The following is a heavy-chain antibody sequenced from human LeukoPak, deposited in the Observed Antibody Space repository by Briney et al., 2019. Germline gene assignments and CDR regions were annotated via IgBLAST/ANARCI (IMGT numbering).Heavy chain of an antibody. V-gene: IGHV3-23*01. D-gene: IGHD1-26*01. CDR2: ISGSGGGT. CDR1: GFTFSSYT. J-gene: IGHJ3*01. Sequence: PGGSLRLSCAVSGFTFSSYTMSWVRQAPGKGLEWVSGISGSGGGTYYADSVKGRFTISRDNSKNTLYLQMNSLRAEDTAVYYCAKVAGVGASGGDVFDFWGQGTMVTVSS. CDR3: AKVAGVGASGGDVFDF.